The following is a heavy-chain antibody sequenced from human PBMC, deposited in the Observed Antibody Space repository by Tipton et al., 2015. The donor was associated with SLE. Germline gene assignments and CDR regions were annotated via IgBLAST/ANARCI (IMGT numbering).Heavy chain of an antibody. CDR3: VRHSFSGDYFDL. CDR1: GYRFTDYW. V-gene: IGHV5-51*01. D-gene: IGHD1-26*01. J-gene: IGHJ4*02. CDR2: TQLGDTGP. Sequence: QSGAEVKKPGDSLTISCKGSGYRFTDYWITWVRQMPGKGLEWMGITQLGDTGPRYSPSFRGQVTISADKSINTVYLQWSSLKASDTALYYCVRHSFSGDYFDLWGQGTLLTVSS.